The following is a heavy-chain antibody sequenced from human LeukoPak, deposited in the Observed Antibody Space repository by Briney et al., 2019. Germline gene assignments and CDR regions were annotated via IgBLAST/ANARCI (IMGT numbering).Heavy chain of an antibody. D-gene: IGHD3-10*01. CDR2: VIPIFVTA. J-gene: IGHJ4*02. CDR3: ARGGSGSYKGVFDY. Sequence: GASVKVSCKASGGTFSSYAISWVRQAPGQGLEWMGRVIPIFVTADYAQKFQGRVTITTDQSTSTAYMELSSLRSEDTAVYYCARGGSGSYKGVFDYWGQGTLVTVSS. CDR1: GGTFSSYA. V-gene: IGHV1-69*05.